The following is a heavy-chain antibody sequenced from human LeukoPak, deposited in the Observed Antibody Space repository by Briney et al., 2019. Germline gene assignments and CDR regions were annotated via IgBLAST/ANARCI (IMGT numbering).Heavy chain of an antibody. CDR2: IIPIFGTA. D-gene: IGHD3-10*01. Sequence: GASVKVSCKASGGTFSSYAISWVRQAPGQGLEWMGGIIPIFGTANYAQKFQGRVTITADESTSTAYMELSSLRSEDTAVYYCARDKKLYGSGQYYFDYWGQGTLVTVSS. CDR1: GGTFSSYA. CDR3: ARDKKLYGSGQYYFDY. J-gene: IGHJ4*02. V-gene: IGHV1-69*13.